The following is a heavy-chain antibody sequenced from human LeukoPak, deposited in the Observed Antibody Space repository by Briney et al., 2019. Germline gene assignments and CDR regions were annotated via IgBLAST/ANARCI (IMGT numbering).Heavy chain of an antibody. Sequence: SQTLSLTCTVSGGSISSGGYYWSWIRQPPGKGLEWIGYIYYSGSTYYNPSLKSRVTISVDTSKNQFSLKLSSVTAADTAVYYCARVPRWLGDSHFDYWGQGTLVTVSS. CDR1: GGSISSGGYY. D-gene: IGHD6-19*01. CDR2: IYYSGST. V-gene: IGHV4-31*03. CDR3: ARVPRWLGDSHFDY. J-gene: IGHJ4*02.